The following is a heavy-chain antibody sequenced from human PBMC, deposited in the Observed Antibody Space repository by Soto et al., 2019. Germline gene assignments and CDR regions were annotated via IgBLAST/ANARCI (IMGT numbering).Heavy chain of an antibody. V-gene: IGHV4-30-2*01. D-gene: IGHD6-19*01. CDR3: ARGGSGARVWFDP. J-gene: IGHJ5*02. Sequence: SETLSLTCAVSGGSISSGGYSWSWIRQPPGKGLEWIGYIYHSGSTYYNPSLKSRVTISVDRSKNQFSLKLSSVTAADTAVYYCARGGSGARVWFDPWGQGTLVTVSS. CDR2: IYHSGST. CDR1: GGSISSGGYS.